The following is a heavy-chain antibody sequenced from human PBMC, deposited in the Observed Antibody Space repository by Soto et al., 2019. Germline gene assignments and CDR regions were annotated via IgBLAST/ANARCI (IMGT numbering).Heavy chain of an antibody. CDR3: AKNWGVAAARAAFDI. CDR1: GFTFSSYA. D-gene: IGHD6-13*01. V-gene: IGHV3-23*01. J-gene: IGHJ3*02. Sequence: PGGSLRLSCAASGFTFSSYAMSWVRQAPGKGLEWVSGISGSGGGTDYVDSVKGRFTISRDNSENTLYLHMNSLRVEDTAVYYCAKNWGVAAARAAFDIWGQGTRVTV. CDR2: ISGSGGGT.